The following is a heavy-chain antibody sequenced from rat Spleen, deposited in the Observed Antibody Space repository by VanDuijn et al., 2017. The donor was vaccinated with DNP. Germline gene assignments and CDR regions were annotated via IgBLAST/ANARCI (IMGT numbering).Heavy chain of an antibody. D-gene: IGHD1-4*01. J-gene: IGHJ2*01. Sequence: EVQLVESGGGLVQPGRSLKLSCAASGFTFSDYNMAWVRQAPKKSLEWVATISYDGSDTYYRDSVKGRFTISRDNAKSTLYLQMDSLRSEDTATYYCASRPPPTRGPFDYWGQGVTVTVSS. CDR1: GFTFSDYN. CDR2: ISYDGSDT. CDR3: ASRPPPTRGPFDY. V-gene: IGHV5-7*01.